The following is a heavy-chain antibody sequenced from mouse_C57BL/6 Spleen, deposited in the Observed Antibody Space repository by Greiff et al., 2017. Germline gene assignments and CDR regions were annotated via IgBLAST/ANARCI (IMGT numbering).Heavy chain of an antibody. J-gene: IGHJ4*01. V-gene: IGHV1-54*01. CDR2: INPGSGGT. CDR3: ARSRYGNYDLFYAMDY. Sequence: QVQLQQSGAELVRPGTSVKVSCKASGYAFTNYLIEWVKQRPGQGLEWIGVINPGSGGTNYNEKFKGKATLTADKSSSTAYMQLSSLTSEDSAVYFCARSRYGNYDLFYAMDYWGQGTSVTVSS. D-gene: IGHD2-10*02. CDR1: GYAFTNYL.